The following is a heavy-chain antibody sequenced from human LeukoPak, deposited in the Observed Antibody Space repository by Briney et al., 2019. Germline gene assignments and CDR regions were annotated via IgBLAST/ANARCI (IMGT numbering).Heavy chain of an antibody. CDR3: ARSYCSSTGCYDPPLDY. D-gene: IGHD2-2*01. V-gene: IGHV1-8*01. CDR2: MNPNSGNT. CDR1: GYTFTSYD. J-gene: IGHJ4*02. Sequence: ASVKVSCKASGYTFTSYDINWVRQATGQGLEWMGWMNPNSGNTGYAQKFQGRVTMTRNTSISTAYMELSSLRSEDTAVYYCARSYCSSTGCYDPPLDYWGQGTLVTVSS.